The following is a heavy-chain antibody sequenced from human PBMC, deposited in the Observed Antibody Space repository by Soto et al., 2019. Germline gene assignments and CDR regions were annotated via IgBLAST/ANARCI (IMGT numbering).Heavy chain of an antibody. V-gene: IGHV1-3*01. Sequence: ASVKVSCKASGYTFTSYAMHWVRQAPGQRLEWMGWINAGNGNTKYSQKFQGRVTITRDTSASTAYMELSSLRSEDTAVYYCARDGCSSTSCYTYYHYGMDVWGQGTTVTV. CDR2: INAGNGNT. D-gene: IGHD2-2*02. CDR1: GYTFTSYA. J-gene: IGHJ6*02. CDR3: ARDGCSSTSCYTYYHYGMDV.